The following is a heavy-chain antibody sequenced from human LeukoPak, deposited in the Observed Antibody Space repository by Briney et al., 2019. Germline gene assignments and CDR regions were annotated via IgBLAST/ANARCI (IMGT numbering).Heavy chain of an antibody. Sequence: ASVKVSCKVSGYTFTGYYMHWVRQAPGQGLEWMGWINPNSGGTNYAQKFQGRVTMTRDTSISTAYMELSRLRSDDTAVYYCARDFCSGGSCTNWFDPWGQGTLVTVSS. CDR1: GYTFTGYY. CDR3: ARDFCSGGSCTNWFDP. CDR2: INPNSGGT. D-gene: IGHD2-15*01. V-gene: IGHV1-2*02. J-gene: IGHJ5*02.